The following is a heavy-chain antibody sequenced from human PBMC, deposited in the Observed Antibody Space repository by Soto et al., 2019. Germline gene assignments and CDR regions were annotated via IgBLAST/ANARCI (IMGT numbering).Heavy chain of an antibody. J-gene: IGHJ6*02. CDR1: GYTFTSYV. D-gene: IGHD6-13*01. Sequence: QVQLVQSGAEVKKPGASVKVSCKASGYTFTSYVISWVRQAPGQGLEWMGWISAYNGNTNYAQKLQGRVTMTTDTSAREGYMELRSLSSDDTAVYYCASYREQLVLYGMDVWGQGTTVTVSS. V-gene: IGHV1-18*01. CDR3: ASYREQLVLYGMDV. CDR2: ISAYNGNT.